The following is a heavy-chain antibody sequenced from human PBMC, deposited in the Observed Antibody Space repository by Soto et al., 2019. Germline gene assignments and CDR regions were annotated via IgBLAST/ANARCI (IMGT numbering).Heavy chain of an antibody. CDR1: GYTFTSYD. Sequence: ASVKVSCKTSGYTFTSYDINWVRQATGQGLEWMGWMNPNSGNTGFAEKFQGRVSMTRNTSISTAYMELSSLRSEDTAVYYCARDLRSGSYLHYWFDPWGQGTLVTVSS. J-gene: IGHJ5*02. CDR2: MNPNSGNT. D-gene: IGHD1-26*01. V-gene: IGHV1-8*01. CDR3: ARDLRSGSYLHYWFDP.